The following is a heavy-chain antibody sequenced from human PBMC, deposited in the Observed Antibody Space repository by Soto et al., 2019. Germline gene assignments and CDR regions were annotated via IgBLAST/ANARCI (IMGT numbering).Heavy chain of an antibody. D-gene: IGHD3-3*01. CDR1: GFTFSSYA. CDR2: ISYDGSNK. J-gene: IGHJ4*02. Sequence: GGSLRLSCAASGFTFSSYAMHWVRQAPGKGLEWVAVISYDGSNKYYADSGKGRFTISRDNSKNTLSLQMNSLGAEDTAVYYCARDREPLYDYDFWSGYHEPLFDYWGQGTLVTVSS. V-gene: IGHV3-30-3*01. CDR3: ARDREPLYDYDFWSGYHEPLFDY.